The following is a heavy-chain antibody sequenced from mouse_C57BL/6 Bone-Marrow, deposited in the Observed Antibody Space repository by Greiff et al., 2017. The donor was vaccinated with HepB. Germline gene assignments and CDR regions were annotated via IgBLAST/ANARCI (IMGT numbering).Heavy chain of an antibody. Sequence: VQLKESGPGLVKPSQSLSLTCSVTGYSITSGYYWNWIRQFPGNKLEWMGYISYDGSNNYNPSLKNRISITRDTSKNQFFLKLNSVTTEDTATYYCAREEGSSYYYAMDYWGQGTSVTVSS. J-gene: IGHJ4*01. V-gene: IGHV3-6*01. CDR3: AREEGSSYYYAMDY. CDR2: ISYDGSN. CDR1: GYSITSGYY.